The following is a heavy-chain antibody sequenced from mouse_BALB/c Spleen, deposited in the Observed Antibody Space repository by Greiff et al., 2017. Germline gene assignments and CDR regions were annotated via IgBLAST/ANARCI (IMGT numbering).Heavy chain of an antibody. CDR3: AREGGYGNYGWFAY. D-gene: IGHD2-1*01. J-gene: IGHJ3*01. CDR1: GFSLTSYG. Sequence: QVQLKESGPGLVAPSQSLSITCTVSGFSLTSYGVHWVRQPPGKGLEWLGVIWAGGSTNYNSALMSRLSISKDNSKSQVFLKMNSLQTDDTAMYYCAREGGYGNYGWFAYWGQGTLVTVSA. V-gene: IGHV2-9*02. CDR2: IWAGGST.